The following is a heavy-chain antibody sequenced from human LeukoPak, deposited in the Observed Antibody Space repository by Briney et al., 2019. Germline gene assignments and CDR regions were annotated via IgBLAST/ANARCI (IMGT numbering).Heavy chain of an antibody. CDR3: ARGAQLTDF. V-gene: IGHV3-64*01. J-gene: IGHJ4*02. D-gene: IGHD6-13*01. Sequence: GGSLRLSCAASGFTFYTYGMHWVRQAPGKGLEYVSGIGPDGGTTYYANSVKGRFTIPRDNSKSMLYLQMGSLTADDMAVYYCARGAQLTDFWGQGTLVTVSS. CDR1: GFTFYTYG. CDR2: IGPDGGTT.